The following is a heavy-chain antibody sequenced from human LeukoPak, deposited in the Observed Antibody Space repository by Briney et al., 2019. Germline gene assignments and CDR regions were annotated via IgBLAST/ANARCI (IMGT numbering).Heavy chain of an antibody. CDR1: GFTFTNHG. J-gene: IGHJ4*02. CDR2: ICDDGSDK. CDR3: AQDAANLLYYFAY. D-gene: IGHD2-15*01. V-gene: IGHV3-30*18. Sequence: PGRSLRLSCVAFGFTFTNHGLGWVRQPPGKGRGWVASICDDGSDKYSAGSVRGRSTIARDNSKKTTYLQRDSRSAETTAVYYCAQDAANLLYYFAYWGGGALVTASS.